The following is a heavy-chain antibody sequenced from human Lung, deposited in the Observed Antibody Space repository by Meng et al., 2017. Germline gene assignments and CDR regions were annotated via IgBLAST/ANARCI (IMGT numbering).Heavy chain of an antibody. V-gene: IGHV4-4*02. CDR2: IYHSGST. Sequence: QVQLQESGPGLVKPSGTLSLTCAVSGGSISSDNWWSWVRQPPGKGLEWIGEIYHSGSTNYNPSLKCRITISVDKPKNQFSLTLSSVTAADTAVYYCTKNDFYCLGYWGQGTLVTVSS. CDR3: TKNDFYCLGY. J-gene: IGHJ4*02. D-gene: IGHD2-21*01. CDR1: GGSISSDNW.